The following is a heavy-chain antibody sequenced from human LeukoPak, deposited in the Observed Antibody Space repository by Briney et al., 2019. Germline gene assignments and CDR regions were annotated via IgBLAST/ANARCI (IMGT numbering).Heavy chain of an antibody. J-gene: IGHJ4*02. Sequence: PSDTLSLTCTVSSGSISSYSWSWIRQPPGKGLEWIGYIYYSGSSNYNPSLKSRVTISVDTSKNQFSLKLSSVTAADTAVYYCASLGGTYYYGSGSQTNDYWGQGTLVTVSS. CDR2: IYYSGSS. D-gene: IGHD3-10*01. CDR1: SGSISSYS. CDR3: ASLGGTYYYGSGSQTNDY. V-gene: IGHV4-59*07.